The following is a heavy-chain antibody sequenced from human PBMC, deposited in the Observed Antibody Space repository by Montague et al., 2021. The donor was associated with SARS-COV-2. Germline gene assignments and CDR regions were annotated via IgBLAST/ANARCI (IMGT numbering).Heavy chain of an antibody. CDR1: GGSFSGYY. Sequence: SETLSLTCAVYGGSFSGYYWSWIRQPPGKGLEWIAEINHSGSTNYNPSLKSRVTISVDTSKNQFSLKLSSVTAADTAVYYCARARSVTTFFLRFRVGMDVWGQGTTVTVSS. V-gene: IGHV4-34*01. CDR3: ARARSVTTFFLRFRVGMDV. J-gene: IGHJ6*02. CDR2: INHSGST. D-gene: IGHD4-11*01.